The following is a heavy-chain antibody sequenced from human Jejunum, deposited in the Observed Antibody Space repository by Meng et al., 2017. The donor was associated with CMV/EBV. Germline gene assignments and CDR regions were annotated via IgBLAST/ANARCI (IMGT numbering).Heavy chain of an antibody. Sequence: GFTLSYYWSWIRQPPGKGLEWIGYIYYSGSTNYNPSLKSRVTISVDTSKNQFSLKLSSVTAADTAVYYCARTLLWFGASYYFDYWGQGTLVTVSS. CDR3: ARTLLWFGASYYFDY. CDR1: GFTLSYY. CDR2: IYYSGST. D-gene: IGHD3-10*01. J-gene: IGHJ4*02. V-gene: IGHV4-59*01.